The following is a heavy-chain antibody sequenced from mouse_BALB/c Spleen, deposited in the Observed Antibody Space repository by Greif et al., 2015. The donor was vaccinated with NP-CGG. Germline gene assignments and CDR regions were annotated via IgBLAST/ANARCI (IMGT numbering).Heavy chain of an antibody. CDR2: INPSTGYT. J-gene: IGHJ2*01. D-gene: IGHD1-1*01. V-gene: IGHV1-7*01. CDR3: ANYYGSSYYFDY. Sequence: VQLQQSGAELAKPGASVKMSCKASGYTFTSYWMHWVKQRPGQGLEWIGYINPSTGYTEYNQKFKDKATLTADKSSSTAYMQLSSLTSDDSAVYYCANYYGSSYYFDYWGQGTTLTVSS. CDR1: GYTFTSYW.